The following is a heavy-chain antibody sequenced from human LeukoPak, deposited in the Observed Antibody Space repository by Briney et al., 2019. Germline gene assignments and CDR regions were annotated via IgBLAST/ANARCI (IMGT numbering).Heavy chain of an antibody. D-gene: IGHD3-3*01. J-gene: IGHJ4*02. V-gene: IGHV3-23*01. Sequence: GGSLRLSCAASGFTFSSYGMHWVRQAPGKGLDWVSVVGGSGGNIYYADSVKGRFTISRDNSKNTVYLQMNSLRAEDTAVYYCAKNFFHFDSWGQGTLVTVSS. CDR2: VGGSGGNI. CDR3: AKNFFHFDS. CDR1: GFTFSSYG.